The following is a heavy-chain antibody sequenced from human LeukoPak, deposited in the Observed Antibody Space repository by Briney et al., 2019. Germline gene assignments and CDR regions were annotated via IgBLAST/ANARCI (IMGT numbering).Heavy chain of an antibody. CDR1: GYSFADYY. D-gene: IGHD3-10*01. J-gene: IGHJ5*02. CDR3: ATNILVRDIINWFDP. V-gene: IGHV1-2*02. Sequence: ASVKVSCKASGYSFADYYMHWVRQAPGQGLEWMGGIKPNSGDTRSAQKFQGKFIMTRDTSTGTAYMELSSLRYDDTAVYYCATNILVRDIINWFDPWGQGTLVTVSS. CDR2: IKPNSGDT.